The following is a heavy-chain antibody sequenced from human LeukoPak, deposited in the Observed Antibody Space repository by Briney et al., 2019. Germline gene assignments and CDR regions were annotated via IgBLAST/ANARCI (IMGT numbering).Heavy chain of an antibody. CDR3: ARDFKEADP. J-gene: IGHJ5*02. V-gene: IGHV3-74*01. CDR2: ISTDGSST. CDR1: EFTFSSYW. Sequence: LPGGSLRLSCEDSEFTFSSYWMHWVRHAPGKGLVWVSRISTDGSSTSYADSVKGRFTISRDNARKTLYLQMNSVRAEDTAVYYCARDFKEADPWGQGTLVTVSS.